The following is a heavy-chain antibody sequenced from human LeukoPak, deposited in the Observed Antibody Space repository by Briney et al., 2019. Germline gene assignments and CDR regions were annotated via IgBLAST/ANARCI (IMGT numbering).Heavy chain of an antibody. V-gene: IGHV4-34*01. Sequence: SETLSLTCAVYGGSFSGYYWSWIRQPPGKGLEWIGEINHSGSTNYNPSLKSRVTISVDTSKNQFSLKLSSVTAADTAVYYCARGPTWPRVTKGWFDPWGQGTLVTVSS. CDR1: GGSFSGYY. CDR3: ARGPTWPRVTKGWFDP. D-gene: IGHD2-21*02. CDR2: INHSGST. J-gene: IGHJ5*02.